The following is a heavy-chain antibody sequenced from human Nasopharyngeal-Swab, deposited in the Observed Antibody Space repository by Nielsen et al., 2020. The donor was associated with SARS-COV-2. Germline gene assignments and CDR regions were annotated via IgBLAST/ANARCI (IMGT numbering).Heavy chain of an antibody. Sequence: WIRQPPGKGLEWIGEINHSGSTDYNPSLKSRVTISVDASKNQFSLKLSSVTAADTAVYYCARIEDCSSTSCYDYCDYWGQGTLVTVSS. V-gene: IGHV4-34*01. J-gene: IGHJ4*02. CDR3: ARIEDCSSTSCYDYCDY. D-gene: IGHD2-2*01. CDR2: INHSGST.